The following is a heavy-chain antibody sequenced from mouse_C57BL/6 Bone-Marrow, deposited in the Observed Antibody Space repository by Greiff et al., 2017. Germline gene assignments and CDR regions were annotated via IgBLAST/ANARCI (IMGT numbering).Heavy chain of an antibody. Sequence: QVQLQQSGPGLVAPSQSLSITCTVSGFSLTSYAISWVRQPPGKGLEWLGVIWTGGGTNYNSALKSRLCISQDNSKSQVFIKMNSLQTDETARDNSAREDYNGSSWGAIDYWGQGTSVTVSS. D-gene: IGHD1-1*01. J-gene: IGHJ4*01. CDR2: IWTGGGT. CDR1: GFSLTSYA. CDR3: AREDYNGSSWGAIDY. V-gene: IGHV2-9-1*01.